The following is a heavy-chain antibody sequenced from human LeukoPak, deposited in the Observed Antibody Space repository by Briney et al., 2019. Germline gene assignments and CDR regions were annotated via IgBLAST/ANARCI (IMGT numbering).Heavy chain of an antibody. D-gene: IGHD3-3*01. V-gene: IGHV3-74*01. CDR1: GFTFSSYS. J-gene: IGHJ6*02. CDR2: ITSDGSST. Sequence: GGSLRLSCAASGFTFSSYSMNWVRQAPGKGLVWVSRITSDGSSTSYADSVKGRFTISRDNAKNTLYLQINSLRAEDTAVYYCAKITEWLSPYYYGMDVWGQGTTVTVSS. CDR3: AKITEWLSPYYYGMDV.